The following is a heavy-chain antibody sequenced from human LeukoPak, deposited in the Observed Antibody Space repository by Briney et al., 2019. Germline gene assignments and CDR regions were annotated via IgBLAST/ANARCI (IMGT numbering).Heavy chain of an antibody. CDR2: ISSSGSTI. CDR1: GFTFSSYE. D-gene: IGHD1-26*01. V-gene: IGHV3-48*03. CDR3: AGDFVGAFDY. J-gene: IGHJ4*02. Sequence: GGSLRLSCAASGFTFSSYEMNWVRQAPGKGLEWVSYISSSGSTIYYADSVRGRFTISRDNAKNSLYLQMNSLRAEDTAVYYCAGDFVGAFDYWGQGTLVAVSS.